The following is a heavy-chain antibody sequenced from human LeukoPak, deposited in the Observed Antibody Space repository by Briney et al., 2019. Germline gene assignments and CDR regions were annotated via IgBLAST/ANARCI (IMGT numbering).Heavy chain of an antibody. CDR2: IKHNGGEK. CDR3: ARDRGWRSSGYYLYHFDY. D-gene: IGHD3-22*01. V-gene: IGHV3-7*01. J-gene: IGHJ4*02. CDR1: GFTFTDYF. Sequence: GGSLRLSCVASGFTFTDYFMSWVSQAPGKGLEWVASIKHNGGEKYYVDSVKGRFTISRDNAKNSLYLEMSSLRVEDTAVYYCARDRGWRSSGYYLYHFDYWGQGTLVTFAS.